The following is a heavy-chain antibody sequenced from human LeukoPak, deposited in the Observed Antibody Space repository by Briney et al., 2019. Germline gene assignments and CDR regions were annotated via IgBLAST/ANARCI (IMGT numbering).Heavy chain of an antibody. J-gene: IGHJ6*03. CDR3: AKNGDRGAYCSGGTCYPYYYYYMDV. D-gene: IGHD2-15*01. Sequence: GGSLRLSCEGSGFSFSSYWMTWVRQLPGKGPEWVANIRQDESERYFADSVKGRFTISRDNAKKSVYLHMSSLRAEDTAIYYCAKNGDRGAYCSGGTCYPYYYYYMDVWGKGTTVTISS. CDR1: GFSFSSYW. V-gene: IGHV3-7*03. CDR2: IRQDESER.